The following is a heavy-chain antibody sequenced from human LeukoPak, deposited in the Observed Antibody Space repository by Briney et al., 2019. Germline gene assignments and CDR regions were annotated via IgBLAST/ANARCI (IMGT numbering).Heavy chain of an antibody. V-gene: IGHV3-23*01. CDR1: GITLSNYG. D-gene: IGHD3-22*01. CDR2: IIDRGGRT. Sequence: GGSLSLSFAVSGITLSNYGMSWVRQAPGKGLEWVAGIIDRGGRTNYSDSVKGRFTISRDNPRNTLYLQMNSLSAEDTAVYFCAKRGVVIRVILVGFHKEAYYFDSWGQGALVTVSS. CDR3: AKRGVVIRVILVGFHKEAYYFDS. J-gene: IGHJ4*02.